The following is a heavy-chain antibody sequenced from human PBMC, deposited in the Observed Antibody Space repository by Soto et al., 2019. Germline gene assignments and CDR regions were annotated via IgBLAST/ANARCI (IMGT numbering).Heavy chain of an antibody. J-gene: IGHJ5*02. D-gene: IGHD4-4*01. CDR2: INPKSDDT. CDR3: PRKHSLDYIRWGLDP. CDR1: GYTFSDHQ. V-gene: IGHV1-2*02. Sequence: GSVKVSCKASGYTFSDHQIHLLRLAPGQGLEWMGRINPKSDDTNYAQKFQGRVTMTRDTSIDTAYLDLTGLTSDDTATYYCPRKHSLDYIRWGLDPWGQGTLVTVSS.